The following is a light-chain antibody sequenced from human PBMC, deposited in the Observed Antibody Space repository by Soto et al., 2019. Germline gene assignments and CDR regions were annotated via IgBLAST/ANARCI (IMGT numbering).Light chain of an antibody. CDR2: ATS. CDR3: QQYDTSARYI. V-gene: IGKV3-20*01. J-gene: IGKJ2*01. Sequence: IVLTQSPGTLSLSPGERATLSCRASQDLNTRYSAWYQQKRGQPPSLLIFATSTRASGIPDRFSGSGSGRAFTLTISRLEPEDSAVYFCQQYDTSARYIFGQGTSLDIK. CDR1: QDLNTRY.